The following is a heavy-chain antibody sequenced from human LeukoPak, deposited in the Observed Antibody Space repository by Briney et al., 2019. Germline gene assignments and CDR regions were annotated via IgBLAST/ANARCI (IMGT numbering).Heavy chain of an antibody. D-gene: IGHD2-21*01. CDR2: IIPIFGTA. V-gene: IGHV1-69*05. J-gene: IGHJ5*02. Sequence: SVKVSCKASGGTFSSYAISWVRQAPGQGLEWMGGIIPIFGTANYAQKFQGRVTITTDESTSTDYMELSSLRSEDTAVYYCARVVDDCFDPWGQGTLVTVSS. CDR1: GGTFSSYA. CDR3: ARVVDDCFDP.